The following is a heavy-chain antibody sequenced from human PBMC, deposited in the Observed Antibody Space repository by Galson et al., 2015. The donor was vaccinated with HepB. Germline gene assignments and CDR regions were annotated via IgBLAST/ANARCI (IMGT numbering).Heavy chain of an antibody. Sequence: SVKVSCKASGYTFTGYYMHWVRQAPGQGLEWMGWINPNSGGTNYAQKFQGRVTMTRDTSISTAYMELSRLRSDDTAVYYCARGVGIAAADPFDYWGQGTLVTVSS. V-gene: IGHV1-2*02. J-gene: IGHJ4*02. CDR1: GYTFTGYY. CDR3: ARGVGIAAADPFDY. D-gene: IGHD6-13*01. CDR2: INPNSGGT.